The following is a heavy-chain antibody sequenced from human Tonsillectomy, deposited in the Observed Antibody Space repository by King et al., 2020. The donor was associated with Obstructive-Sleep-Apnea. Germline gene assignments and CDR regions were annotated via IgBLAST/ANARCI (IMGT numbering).Heavy chain of an antibody. D-gene: IGHD1-26*01. V-gene: IGHV1-58*02. J-gene: IGHJ4*02. CDR3: AADPLYSGSYSSDY. CDR1: GFTFTSSA. CDR2: IVVGSGNT. Sequence: QLVESGPEVKKPGTSVKVSCKASGFTFTSSAMQWVRQARGQRLEWIGWIVVGSGNTNYAQKFQERVTITRDMSTSTAYMELGSLRSEDTAVYYCAADPLYSGSYSSDYWGQGTLVTVSS.